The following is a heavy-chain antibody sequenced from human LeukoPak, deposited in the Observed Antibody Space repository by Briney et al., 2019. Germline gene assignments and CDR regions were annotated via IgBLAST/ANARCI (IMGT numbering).Heavy chain of an antibody. CDR2: IKSKTDGGTT. CDR1: GFTFSNAW. D-gene: IGHD1-26*01. J-gene: IGHJ6*02. CDR3: TTGRSYSYYYYYGMDV. V-gene: IGHV3-15*01. Sequence: GGSLRLSCAASGFTFSNAWMSWVRQAPGKGLEWVGRIKSKTDGGTTDYAAPVKGRFTISRHDSKNTLYLQMNSPKTEDTAVYYCTTGRSYSYYYYYGMDVWGQGTTVTVSS.